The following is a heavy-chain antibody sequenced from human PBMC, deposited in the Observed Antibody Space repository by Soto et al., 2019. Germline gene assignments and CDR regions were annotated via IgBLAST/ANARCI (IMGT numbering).Heavy chain of an antibody. CDR1: GVTFSSYS. CDR3: ANFVGPRSTYFAY. V-gene: IGHV3-21*05. CDR2: ISSSSSYI. J-gene: IGHJ4*02. Sequence: GGSLRLSCAASGVTFSSYSMNWVRQAPGKGLEWVSYISSSSSYIYYADSEKGRFTISRDNAKNSLYLQMNSLRADDTAVYYSANFVGPRSTYFAYRGKGTSVPVSP. D-gene: IGHD2-15*01.